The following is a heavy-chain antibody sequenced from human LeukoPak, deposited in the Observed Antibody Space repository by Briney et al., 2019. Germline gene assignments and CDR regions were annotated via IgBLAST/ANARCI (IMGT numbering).Heavy chain of an antibody. CDR2: ISYDGSNK. V-gene: IGHV3-30*04. Sequence: PGGSLRLSCAASGFTFSSYAMHWVRQAPGKGLEWVAVISYDGSNKYYADSVKGRFTISRDNSKNSLYLQMNSLRAEDTAVYYCAREKTCGSSWYCIRYANWFDPWGQGTLVTVSS. J-gene: IGHJ5*02. CDR1: GFTFSSYA. CDR3: AREKTCGSSWYCIRYANWFDP. D-gene: IGHD6-13*01.